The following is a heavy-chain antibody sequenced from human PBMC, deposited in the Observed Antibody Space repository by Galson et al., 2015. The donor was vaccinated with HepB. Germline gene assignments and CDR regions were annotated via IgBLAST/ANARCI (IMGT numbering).Heavy chain of an antibody. Sequence: SLRLSCAASGFTFSSYGMHWVRQAPGKGLEWVAVISYDGSNKYYADSVKGRFTISRDNSKNTLYLQMNSLRAEDTAVYYCAKDGNVGIAVAGYGMDVWGQGTTVTVSS. J-gene: IGHJ6*02. CDR1: GFTFSSYG. D-gene: IGHD6-19*01. CDR2: ISYDGSNK. CDR3: AKDGNVGIAVAGYGMDV. V-gene: IGHV3-30*18.